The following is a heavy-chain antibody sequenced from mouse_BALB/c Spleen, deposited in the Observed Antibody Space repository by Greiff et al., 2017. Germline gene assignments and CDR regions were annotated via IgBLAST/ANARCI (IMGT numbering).Heavy chain of an antibody. CDR3: ARWPDGYYDAY. CDR1: GFNIKDTY. V-gene: IGHV14-3*02. Sequence: VQLKQSGAELVKPGASVKLSCTASGFNIKDTYMHWVKQRPEQGLEWIGRIDPANGNTKYDPKFQGKATITADTSSNTAYLQLSSLTSEDTAVYYCARWPDGYYDAYWGQGTLVTVSA. D-gene: IGHD2-3*01. J-gene: IGHJ3*01. CDR2: IDPANGNT.